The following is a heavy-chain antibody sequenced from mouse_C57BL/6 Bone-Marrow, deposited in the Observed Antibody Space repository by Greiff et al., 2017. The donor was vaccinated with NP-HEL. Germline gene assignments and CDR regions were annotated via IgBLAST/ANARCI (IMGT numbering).Heavy chain of an antibody. J-gene: IGHJ3*01. V-gene: IGHV5-17*01. CDR2: ISSGSSTI. D-gene: IGHD1-1*01. CDR3: ARINYGSSGWFAY. CDR1: GFTFSDYG. Sequence: EVQGVESGGGLVKPGGSLKLSCAASGFTFSDYGMHWVRQAPEKGLEWVAYISSGSSTIYYADTVKGRFTISRDNAKNTLFLQMTSLRSEDTAMYYCARINYGSSGWFAYWGQGTLVTVSA.